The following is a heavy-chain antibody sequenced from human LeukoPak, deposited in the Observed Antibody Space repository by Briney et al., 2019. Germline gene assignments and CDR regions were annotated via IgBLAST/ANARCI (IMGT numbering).Heavy chain of an antibody. CDR3: AKDLEMATLGDAFDI. D-gene: IGHD5-24*01. J-gene: IGHJ3*02. Sequence: AGGSLRLSCAASGFTFSTYWMHWVRQVPGKGLVWVSRINNDGSGTFYADSVKGRFTISRDNAKNTLYLQMNSLRAEDTALYYCAKDLEMATLGDAFDIWGQGTMVTVSS. V-gene: IGHV3-74*01. CDR1: GFTFSTYW. CDR2: INNDGSGT.